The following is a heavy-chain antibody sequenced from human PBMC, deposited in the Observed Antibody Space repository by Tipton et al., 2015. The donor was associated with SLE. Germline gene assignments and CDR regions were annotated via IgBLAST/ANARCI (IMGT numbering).Heavy chain of an antibody. CDR2: IYHSGST. V-gene: IGHV4-38-2*01. CDR1: GYSISSGYY. CDR3: ARQIAAAGLRAFDY. D-gene: IGHD6-13*01. Sequence: TLSLTCAVSGYSISSGYYWGWIRQPPGKGLEWIGSIYHSGSTNYNPSLKSRVTISVDTSKNQFSLKLSSVTAADTAVYYCARQIAAAGLRAFDYWGQGTLVTVSS. J-gene: IGHJ4*02.